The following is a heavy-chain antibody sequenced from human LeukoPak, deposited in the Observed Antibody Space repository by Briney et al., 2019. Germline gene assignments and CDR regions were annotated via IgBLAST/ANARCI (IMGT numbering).Heavy chain of an antibody. CDR1: GVSITSTNY. CDR3: AREGGPYRPLDY. V-gene: IGHV4-4*02. CDR2: VNLQGST. J-gene: IGHJ4*02. Sequence: SGTLSLTCGVSGVSITSTNYWTWVRQPPGKGLEWIGEVNLQGSTNYNPSLMGRVAISVDMSENHISLQLTSVTAADTAVYYCAREGGPYRPLDYSGQGTLATVSS.